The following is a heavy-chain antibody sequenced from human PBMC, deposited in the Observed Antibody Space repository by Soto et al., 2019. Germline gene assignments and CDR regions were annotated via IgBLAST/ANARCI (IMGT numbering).Heavy chain of an antibody. D-gene: IGHD4-17*01. V-gene: IGHV3-66*01. CDR2: IYSDGST. CDR3: ARGPTLTAVTPNY. J-gene: IGHJ4*02. Sequence: EVQLVESGGGLVQPGGSLRLSCAASGFTVSSNYMSWVRQAPGKGVEWVSVIYSDGSTYYAESVKGRFTISRDNSKNTLYLQMNSLRAEDTAVYYCARGPTLTAVTPNYWGQGTLVTVSS. CDR1: GFTVSSNY.